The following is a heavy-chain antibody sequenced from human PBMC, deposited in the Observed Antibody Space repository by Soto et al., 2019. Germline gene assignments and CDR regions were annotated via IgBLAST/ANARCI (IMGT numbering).Heavy chain of an antibody. CDR2: ISSSGSTI. CDR3: ASQRPSSGWYAPGHLGY. CDR1: GFTFSDYY. J-gene: IGHJ4*02. D-gene: IGHD6-19*01. V-gene: IGHV3-11*01. Sequence: QVQLVESGGGLVKPGGSLRLSCAASGFTFSDYYMSWIRQAPGKGLEWVSYISSSGSTIYYADSVKGRFTISRDNATNSLYLQMNSLRAEDTAVYYCASQRPSSGWYAPGHLGYWGQGTLVTVSS.